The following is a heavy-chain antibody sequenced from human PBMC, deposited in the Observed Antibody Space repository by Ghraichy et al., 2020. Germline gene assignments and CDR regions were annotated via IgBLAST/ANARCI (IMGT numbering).Heavy chain of an antibody. CDR2: IYYSGST. D-gene: IGHD6-13*01. CDR1: GGSISSYY. Sequence: SETLSLTCTVSGGSISSYYWSWIRQPPGKGLEWIGYIYYSGSTNYNPSLKSRVTISVDTSKNQFSLKLSSVTAADTAVYYCARASSWYLNYYYYGMDVWGQGTTVTVSS. CDR3: ARASSWYLNYYYYGMDV. V-gene: IGHV4-59*01. J-gene: IGHJ6*02.